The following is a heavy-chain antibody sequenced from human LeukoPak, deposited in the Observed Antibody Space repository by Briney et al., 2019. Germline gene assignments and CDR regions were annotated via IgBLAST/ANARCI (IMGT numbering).Heavy chain of an antibody. D-gene: IGHD6-19*01. CDR2: ISWRSGSI. CDR1: GFTFDDYA. J-gene: IGHJ4*02. Sequence: PGGSLRLSCAASGFTFDDYAMHWVRQAPGKGLEWVSGISWRSGSIVYADSVKGRFTISRDNSKNTLYLQMNSLRAEDTAVYYCAKGGYSSRYYFDYWGQGTLVTVSS. CDR3: AKGGYSSRYYFDY. V-gene: IGHV3-9*01.